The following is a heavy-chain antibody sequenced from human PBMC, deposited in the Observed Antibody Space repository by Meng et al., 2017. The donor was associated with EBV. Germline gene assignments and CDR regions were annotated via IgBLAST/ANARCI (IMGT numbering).Heavy chain of an antibody. CDR1: GCSLRTSGVG. D-gene: IGHD3-16*01. Sequence: QTTLKGACPTLVKPTQTLTLTFTFSGCSLRTSGVGVGWIRQPPGQALEWLALIYWDGDQRYRPSLRSRLTITKDTSKNQVVLTMTNMDPVDTGTYYCAHRPTDYGSKFDYWGQGALVTVSS. V-gene: IGHV2-5*02. CDR3: AHRPTDYGSKFDY. J-gene: IGHJ4*02. CDR2: IYWDGDQ.